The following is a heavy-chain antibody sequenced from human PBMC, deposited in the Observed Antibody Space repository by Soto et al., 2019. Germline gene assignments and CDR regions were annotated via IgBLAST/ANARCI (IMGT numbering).Heavy chain of an antibody. CDR1: GGSISSGDYC. CDR3: ARVPSSGYCSGGSCYVVADAFDI. D-gene: IGHD2-15*01. J-gene: IGHJ3*02. CDR2: IYYSGST. V-gene: IGHV4-31*03. Sequence: SETLSLTCSVTGGSISSGDYCCAWIRQHPGKGPEWIGYIYYSGSTYYNPSLKSRVTMSVDTSKNQFSLKLSSVTAADTAVYYCARVPSSGYCSGGSCYVVADAFDIWGQGTMVTVSS.